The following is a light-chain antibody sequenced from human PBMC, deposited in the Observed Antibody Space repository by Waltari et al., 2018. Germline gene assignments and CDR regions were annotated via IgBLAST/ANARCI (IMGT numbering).Light chain of an antibody. CDR1: QSVLSSSNNKNY. CDR3: QQYYSTPRT. V-gene: IGKV4-1*01. J-gene: IGKJ1*01. CDR2: WAS. Sequence: DIVMTQSPDSLAVSLGERATINCKYSQSVLSSSNNKNYLAWYQQKPGQPPKLLIYWASTRESGVPDRFSGSGSGTDFTLTISSLQAEDVAVYYCQQYYSTPRTFGQGTKVEIK.